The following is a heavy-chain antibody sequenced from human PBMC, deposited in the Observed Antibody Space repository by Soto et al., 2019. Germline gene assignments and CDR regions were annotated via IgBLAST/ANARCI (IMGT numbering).Heavy chain of an antibody. J-gene: IGHJ6*02. CDR3: AKAPLQDYRNYGGGWFHYYGMAV. CDR1: GFTFVNYW. Sequence: GGSLRLSCTASGFTFVNYWIHRVSQVPGKGLEWVSAISGSGGSTYYADSVKGRFTISRDNSKNTLYLQMNSLRAEDTAVYYCAKAPLQDYRNYGGGWFHYYGMAVWGQGTTVTVSS. D-gene: IGHD4-4*01. V-gene: IGHV3-23*01. CDR2: ISGSGGST.